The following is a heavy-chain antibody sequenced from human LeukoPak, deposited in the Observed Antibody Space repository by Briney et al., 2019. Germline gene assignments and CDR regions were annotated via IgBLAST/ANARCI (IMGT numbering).Heavy chain of an antibody. J-gene: IGHJ3*02. CDR2: ISTSGTTI. CDR1: HFILSDYE. Sequence: GGSLRLSCEASHFILSDYEMNWVRQAPGKGLEWVSYISTSGTTIYYADSVKGRFTISRDDARNSLYLRMNSLRAEDTAVYYCAREALDYDTFDMWGQGTMVTVSS. D-gene: IGHD1-1*01. V-gene: IGHV3-48*03. CDR3: AREALDYDTFDM.